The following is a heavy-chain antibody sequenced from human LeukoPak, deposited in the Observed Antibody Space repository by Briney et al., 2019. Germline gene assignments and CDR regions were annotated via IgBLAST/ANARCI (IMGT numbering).Heavy chain of an antibody. Sequence: GGSLRLSCSASGFTFSSFAMHWVRQAPGKGLEYVSVISSDGFRTYYADSVKGRFTISRDNSKNTLYLQMSSLRADDTAVYYCARDVRWLRFVFDHWGQGIPVTVSS. D-gene: IGHD5-12*01. CDR1: GFTFSSFA. J-gene: IGHJ4*02. V-gene: IGHV3-64D*06. CDR3: ARDVRWLRFVFDH. CDR2: ISSDGFRT.